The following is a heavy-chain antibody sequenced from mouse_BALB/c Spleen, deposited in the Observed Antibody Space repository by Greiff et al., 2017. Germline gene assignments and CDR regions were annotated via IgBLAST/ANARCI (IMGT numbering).Heavy chain of an antibody. D-gene: IGHD2-4*01. CDR1: GYSITSDYA. V-gene: IGHV3-2*02. CDR2: ISYSGST. J-gene: IGHJ2*01. CDR3: ASTMITTIFDY. Sequence: VQLQQSGPGLVKPSQSLSLTCTVTGYSITSDYAWNWIRQFPGNKLEWMGYISYSGSTSYNPSLKSRISITRDTSKNQFFLQLNSVTTEDTATYYCASTMITTIFDYWGQGTTLTVSS.